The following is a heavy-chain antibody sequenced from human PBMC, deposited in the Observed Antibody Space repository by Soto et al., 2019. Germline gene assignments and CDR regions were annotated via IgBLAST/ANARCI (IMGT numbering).Heavy chain of an antibody. D-gene: IGHD3-10*01. Sequence: SETLSLTCTVSGGSITNYHWSWIRQSPGKGLEWIGFVHYSGSTNYNPSLRSRVTISVDTSKNQFSLKLSSVTAADTAVYYCARHYSELLWFGELLTHDAFDIWGQGTMVTVSS. CDR1: GGSITNYH. J-gene: IGHJ3*02. CDR2: VHYSGST. V-gene: IGHV4-59*08. CDR3: ARHYSELLWFGELLTHDAFDI.